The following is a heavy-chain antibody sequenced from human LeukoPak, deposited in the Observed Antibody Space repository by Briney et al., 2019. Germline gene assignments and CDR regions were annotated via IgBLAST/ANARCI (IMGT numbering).Heavy chain of an antibody. J-gene: IGHJ4*02. CDR2: IKHDGSEK. Sequence: VSLRLSCAASGFPFDRYWMSWVRLAPGKGLEWVANIKHDGSEKTFVDSVKGRFTISRDNAENSLYLQMNSLRAEDTAVYYCARQPIYEAYFDFWGQGTLVTVSS. CDR1: GFPFDRYW. V-gene: IGHV3-7*01. D-gene: IGHD3-16*01. CDR3: ARQPIYEAYFDF.